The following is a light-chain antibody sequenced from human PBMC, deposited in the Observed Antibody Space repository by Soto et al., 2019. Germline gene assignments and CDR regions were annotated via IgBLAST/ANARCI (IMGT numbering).Light chain of an antibody. J-gene: IGKJ4*01. CDR1: LPISNY. V-gene: IGKV1-27*01. CDR3: QKYNSAPLT. CDR2: AAS. Sequence: DIPIPQLPSPLSASLRDRVTITCRASLPISNYLAWYQQKPGKIPNLLIYAASTLQAGVPSRFSGSGSGTDFTLTISSLQPEDVAAYYCQKYNSAPLTFGGGTKVDIK.